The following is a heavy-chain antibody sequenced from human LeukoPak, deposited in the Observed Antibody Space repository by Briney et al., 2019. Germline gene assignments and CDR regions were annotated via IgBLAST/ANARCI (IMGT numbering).Heavy chain of an antibody. CDR3: ARDGAALTSYFDY. CDR1: GFTVSSNY. Sequence: GGSLRLSCASSGFTVSSNYLRWVCQAPGKGLEWVSSIYSGGSTYYADSVTGRFTISRDNSKNTLYLQMNSLRAEDTAVYYCARDGAALTSYFDYWGQGTLVTVSS. J-gene: IGHJ4*02. D-gene: IGHD3-9*01. CDR2: IYSGGST. V-gene: IGHV3-66*01.